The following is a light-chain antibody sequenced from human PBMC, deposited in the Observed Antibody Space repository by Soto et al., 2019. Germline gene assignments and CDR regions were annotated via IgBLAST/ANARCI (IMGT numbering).Light chain of an antibody. J-gene: IGKJ3*01. Sequence: EIVLTQSPGTLSLTTGERATLSCRASQSVSSSYFAWYQQKPGPAPRLLIYGASIRATGNPENFSGRVSGTDFTLTISRLEPEDFAVYYCQQYGSLFTFGPGTKVDIK. CDR3: QQYGSLFT. CDR1: QSVSSSY. V-gene: IGKV3-20*01. CDR2: GAS.